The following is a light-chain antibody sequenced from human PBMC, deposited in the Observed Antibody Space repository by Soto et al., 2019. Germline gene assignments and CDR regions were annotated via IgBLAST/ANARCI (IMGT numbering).Light chain of an antibody. V-gene: IGLV2-8*01. CDR3: SSYADSIVL. CDR2: EVS. CDR1: SSDVGGYNY. Sequence: ALTQPPSASGSPGQSVTISCTGTSSDVGGYNYVSWYQQHPGKAPKLMISEVSKRPSGVPDRFSGSKSGNTASLTVSGLQAEDEADYYCSSYADSIVLFGGGTKLTVL. J-gene: IGLJ2*01.